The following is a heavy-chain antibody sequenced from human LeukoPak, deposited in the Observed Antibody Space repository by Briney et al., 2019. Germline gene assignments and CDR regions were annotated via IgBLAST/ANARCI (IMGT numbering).Heavy chain of an antibody. CDR3: ARDLIREDWDYFDY. J-gene: IGHJ4*02. D-gene: IGHD2-15*01. CDR2: IKQDGSEK. V-gene: IGHV3-7*01. CDR1: GFTFSSYW. Sequence: GGSLRLSCAASGFTFSSYWMSWVRQAPGKGLEWVANIKQDGSEKYYVDSVKGRFTIPRDNAKNSLYLQMNSLRAEDTAVYYCARDLIREDWDYFDYWGQGTLVTVSS.